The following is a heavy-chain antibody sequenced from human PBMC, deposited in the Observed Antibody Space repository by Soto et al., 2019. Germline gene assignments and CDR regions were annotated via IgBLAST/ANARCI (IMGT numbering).Heavy chain of an antibody. CDR1: GGTFSSYA. D-gene: IGHD2-2*01. V-gene: IGHV1-69*12. Sequence: QVQLVQSGAEVKKPGSSVKVSCKTSGGTFSSYAISWLRQAPGQGLEWIGGSIPIFYTANYAQKFQGRVTITADESTSTAYMEMSSLGSEDMAVYYCARHDCISTSCYYYYYYSPEVWGHGTTVTVYS. CDR3: ARHDCISTSCYYYYYYSPEV. CDR2: SIPIFYTA. J-gene: IGHJ6*02.